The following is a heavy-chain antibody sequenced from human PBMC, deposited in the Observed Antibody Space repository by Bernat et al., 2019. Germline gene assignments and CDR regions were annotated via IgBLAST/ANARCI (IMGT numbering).Heavy chain of an antibody. J-gene: IGHJ4*02. CDR3: EKRDSTVGRGAFDC. V-gene: IGHV3-23*01. CDR2: ISSSGGDT. Sequence: EVQLLESGGGLVQPGDSLRLSCATSGFTFGSYAMSWVRQAPGKGLEWVSAISSSGGDTYYTDAVKGRFTISRDNSKNTLYLRINSLRAEDMAVYYCEKRDSTVGRGAFDCWGQGTLVTVSS. CDR1: GFTFGSYA. D-gene: IGHD1-1*01.